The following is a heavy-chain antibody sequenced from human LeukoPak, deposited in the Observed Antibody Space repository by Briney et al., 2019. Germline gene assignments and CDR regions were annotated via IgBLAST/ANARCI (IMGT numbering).Heavy chain of an antibody. CDR2: IAVVGGNT. V-gene: IGHV3-23*01. CDR1: GFTFSNYG. CDR3: ARDSCSGGGPFDI. J-gene: IGHJ4*02. D-gene: IGHD2-15*01. Sequence: GGSLRLSCAVSGFTFSNYGVPWVRQAPGKGLEWVSTIAVVGGNTHYADSVEGRFTISRQGSNNALHLQLNSLRAEDTAIYYFARDSCSGGGPFDIWGQGTLVTVSP.